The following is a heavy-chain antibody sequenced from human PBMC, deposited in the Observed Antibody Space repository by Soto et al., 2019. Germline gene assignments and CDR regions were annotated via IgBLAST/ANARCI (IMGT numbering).Heavy chain of an antibody. V-gene: IGHV1-69*12. CDR1: GGTIKTYT. Sequence: VQFVQSGAELKKPGSSVRVSCRASGGTIKTYTLSWVRQAPGQELEWMGAFIPSFPAPNFAQQFKGRLTLTVDECTSTGFMELSGLRPEDTALYFCATGEVVPSFPNWLDTWGQGTHVIVSS. CDR2: FIPSFPAP. CDR3: ATGEVVPSFPNWLDT. D-gene: IGHD2-21*01. J-gene: IGHJ5*02.